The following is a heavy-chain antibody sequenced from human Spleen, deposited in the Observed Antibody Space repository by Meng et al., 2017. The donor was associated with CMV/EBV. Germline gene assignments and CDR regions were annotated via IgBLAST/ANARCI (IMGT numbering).Heavy chain of an antibody. Sequence: GESLKISCAASGFPFSSFEMHWVRQVPGKGLVWVSRLTGDGRTTYADFVKGRFTISRDDATSTLYLQMHSLGAEDTAVYYCARDGSYKLDYWGQGTLVTVSS. CDR1: GFPFSSFE. V-gene: IGHV3-74*03. J-gene: IGHJ4*02. CDR2: LTGDGRTT. CDR3: ARDGSYKLDY. D-gene: IGHD3-10*01.